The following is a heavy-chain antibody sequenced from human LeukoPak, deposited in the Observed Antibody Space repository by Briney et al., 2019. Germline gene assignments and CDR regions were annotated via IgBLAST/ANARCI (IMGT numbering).Heavy chain of an antibody. CDR1: GFTFSSYG. CDR3: ARGPPLFDP. Sequence: GGSLRLSCAASGFTFSSYGMHWIRQAPGKGLEWISYISISSSTVYYADSVKGRFTISRDNAKNSLYLQMNSLRAEDTAIYYCARGPPLFDPWGQGTLVTVSS. J-gene: IGHJ5*02. CDR2: ISISSSTV. V-gene: IGHV3-48*01.